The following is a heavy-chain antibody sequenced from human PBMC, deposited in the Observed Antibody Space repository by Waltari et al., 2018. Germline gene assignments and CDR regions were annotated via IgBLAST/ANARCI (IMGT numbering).Heavy chain of an antibody. V-gene: IGHV4-39*01. D-gene: IGHD6-13*01. CDR1: GGSISSSSYY. CDR3: ARLTLLVPGAFDI. Sequence: QLQLQESGPGLVKPSETLSLTCTVSGGSISSSSYYWGWIRQPPGKGLAWIGSIYYSGSTYYNPARKSRVTISGDTSKNQFSLKLSSVTAADTAVYYCARLTLLVPGAFDIWGQGTMVTVSS. J-gene: IGHJ3*02. CDR2: IYYSGST.